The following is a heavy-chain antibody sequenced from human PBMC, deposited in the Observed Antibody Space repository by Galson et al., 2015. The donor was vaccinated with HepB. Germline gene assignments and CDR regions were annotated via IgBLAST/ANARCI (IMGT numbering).Heavy chain of an antibody. J-gene: IGHJ6*03. D-gene: IGHD2-2*01. CDR1: GFTFSNYA. Sequence: SLRLSCAASGFTFSNYAMSWVRQAPGKGLEWVSTISGSGGSTYYADSVRGRFTISRDNSKNTLYLQMNSLRAEDTAVYYCARGGVVPTTGDYYYMDVWGKGTTVTVSS. CDR3: ARGGVVPTTGDYYYMDV. CDR2: ISGSGGST. V-gene: IGHV3-23*01.